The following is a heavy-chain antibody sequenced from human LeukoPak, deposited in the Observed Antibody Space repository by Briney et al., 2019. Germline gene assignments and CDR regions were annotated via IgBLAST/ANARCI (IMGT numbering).Heavy chain of an antibody. CDR3: ARDSGSYLQPTDY. V-gene: IGHV3-23*01. CDR1: GFTFRTYA. D-gene: IGHD1-26*01. CDR2: ITGNGGST. Sequence: GGSLRLSCAASGFTFRTYAMTWVRQAPGKGLECVSSITGNGGSTYYADSVKGRFSISRDNSKNTLYLQMDSLRAEDTAVYHCARDSGSYLQPTDYWGQGTLVTVSS. J-gene: IGHJ4*02.